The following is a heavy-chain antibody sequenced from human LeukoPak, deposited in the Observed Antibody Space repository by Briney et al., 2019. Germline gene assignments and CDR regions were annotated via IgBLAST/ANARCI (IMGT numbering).Heavy chain of an antibody. Sequence: SETLSLTCAVYGGSFSGYYWSWIRQSPGKGLEWIGEINHSGSTNYNPSLKSRVTISVDTSKNQFSLKLSSVTAADTAVYYCARGVLVTVYAAFDYWGQGTLVTVSS. V-gene: IGHV4-34*01. J-gene: IGHJ4*02. CDR3: ARGVLVTVYAAFDY. CDR2: INHSGST. CDR1: GGSFSGYY. D-gene: IGHD2-8*01.